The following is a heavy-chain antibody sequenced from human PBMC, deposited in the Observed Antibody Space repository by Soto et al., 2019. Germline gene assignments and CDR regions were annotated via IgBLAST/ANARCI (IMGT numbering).Heavy chain of an antibody. Sequence: PSETLSLTCTVSGASIGSGDYYWSWIHQPPGKGLEWIGYISDTGGTHYTASLKSRVTISVDTSRNQFSLRLTSVTAADTAAFFCARGIGVDENHYFDYWGQGTLVTVSS. D-gene: IGHD2-8*01. V-gene: IGHV4-30-4*01. CDR2: ISDTGGT. CDR1: GASIGSGDYY. J-gene: IGHJ4*02. CDR3: ARGIGVDENHYFDY.